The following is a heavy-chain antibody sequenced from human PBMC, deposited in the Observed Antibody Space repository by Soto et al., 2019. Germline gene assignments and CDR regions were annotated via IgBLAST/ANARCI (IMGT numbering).Heavy chain of an antibody. CDR3: ARDLGWAFDS. Sequence: EVQLVESGGGSVQPGGSLRLSCAASGFTFSTFSMNWVRQAPGRGLEWISYISGGGRPISYADSVKGRFTISRDNAKNSLYPQMDSLRDEDTAVYYCARDLGWAFDSWGQGTLVTVSS. D-gene: IGHD6-19*01. CDR2: ISGGGRPI. J-gene: IGHJ4*02. CDR1: GFTFSTFS. V-gene: IGHV3-48*02.